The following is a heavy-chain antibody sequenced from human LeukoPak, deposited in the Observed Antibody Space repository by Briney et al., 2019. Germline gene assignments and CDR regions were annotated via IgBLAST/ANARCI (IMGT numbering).Heavy chain of an antibody. J-gene: IGHJ4*02. D-gene: IGHD4-17*01. CDR2: ISSSSSTI. V-gene: IGHV3-48*02. Sequence: GGSLRLSCAASGFTFSSYSMNWVRQAPGKGLEWVSYISSSSSTIYYADSVKGRFTISRDNAKNSLYLQMNSLRDEDTAVYYCARAAMITVTNEGRFDYWGQGTLVTVSS. CDR1: GFTFSSYS. CDR3: ARAAMITVTNEGRFDY.